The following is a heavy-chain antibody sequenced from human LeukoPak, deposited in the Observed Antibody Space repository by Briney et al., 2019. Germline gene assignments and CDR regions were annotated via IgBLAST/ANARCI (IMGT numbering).Heavy chain of an antibody. CDR3: AREDCGGGSCYSFLAYYMDV. J-gene: IGHJ6*03. CDR2: IYYSGST. D-gene: IGHD2-15*01. Sequence: SETLSLTCTVSGGSISSYYWSWIRQPPGKGLEWIGYIYYSGSTNYNPSLKSRVTISVDTSKNQFSLKLSSVTAADTAMYYCAREDCGGGSCYSFLAYYMDVWGKGTTVTVSS. CDR1: GGSISSYY. V-gene: IGHV4-59*01.